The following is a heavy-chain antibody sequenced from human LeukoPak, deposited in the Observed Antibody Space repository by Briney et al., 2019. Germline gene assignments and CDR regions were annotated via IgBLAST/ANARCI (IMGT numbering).Heavy chain of an antibody. CDR3: AKGYYYDSSGYPNWFDP. Sequence: GGSLRLSCAASGFTFSSYSMNWVRQAPGKGLEWVSYISSSSSTIYYADSVKGRFTISRDNAKNSLYLQMNSLRAEDTALYYCAKGYYYDSSGYPNWFDPWGQGTLVTVSS. V-gene: IGHV3-48*04. D-gene: IGHD3-22*01. J-gene: IGHJ5*02. CDR2: ISSSSSTI. CDR1: GFTFSSYS.